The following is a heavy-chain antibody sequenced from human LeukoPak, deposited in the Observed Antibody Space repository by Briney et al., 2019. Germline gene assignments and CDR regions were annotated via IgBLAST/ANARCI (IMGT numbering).Heavy chain of an antibody. CDR1: GGSFSGYY. CDR2: INHSGST. J-gene: IGHJ4*02. D-gene: IGHD3-22*01. V-gene: IGHV4-34*01. Sequence: SETLSLTCAVYGGSFSGYYWSWIRQPPGKGLEWIGEINHSGSTNYNPSLKSRVTISVDTSKNQFSLKLSSVTAADTAVYYCARGRKGRLRAPYYYDSSGPFDYWGQGTLVTVSS. CDR3: ARGRKGRLRAPYYYDSSGPFDY.